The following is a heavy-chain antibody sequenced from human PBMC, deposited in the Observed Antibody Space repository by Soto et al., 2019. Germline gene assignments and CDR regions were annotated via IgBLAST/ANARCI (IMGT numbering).Heavy chain of an antibody. Sequence: EVQLVESGGDLVQPGGSLKLSCRTSGLTFRTYLMSWVRQAPGKGLEWVANIKTDGREEYYADSVEGRFTISRDNTKNTLYLKMNTLRSADTALSYCATDRDSDSETYRFRHWGQRTLVTVSS. D-gene: IGHD3-16*02. CDR1: GLTFRTYL. V-gene: IGHV3-7*03. CDR2: IKTDGREE. J-gene: IGHJ4*02. CDR3: ATDRDSDSETYRFRH.